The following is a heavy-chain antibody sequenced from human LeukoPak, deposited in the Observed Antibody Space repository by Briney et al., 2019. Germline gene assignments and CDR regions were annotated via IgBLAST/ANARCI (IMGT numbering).Heavy chain of an antibody. V-gene: IGHV4-59*01. CDR1: GGSISSYY. CDR2: IYYSGST. Sequence: SETLSLTCTVSGGSISSYYWSWIRQPPGKGLEWIGHIYYSGSTNYNPSLKSRVTISVDTSKNQFSLKLSSVTAADTAVYYCARVEDTRYYFDYWGQGTLVTVSS. J-gene: IGHJ4*02. D-gene: IGHD1-1*01. CDR3: ARVEDTRYYFDY.